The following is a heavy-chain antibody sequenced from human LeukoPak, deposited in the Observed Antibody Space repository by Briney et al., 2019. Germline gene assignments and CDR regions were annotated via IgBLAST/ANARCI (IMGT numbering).Heavy chain of an antibody. V-gene: IGHV4-30-2*01. CDR2: IYHSGST. J-gene: IGHJ4*02. D-gene: IGHD5-18*01. CDR3: ARAVEEDTAMVD. Sequence: SETLSLTCAVSGGSISSGGYSWSWIRQPPGKGLEWIGYIYHSGSTYYNPSLKGRVTISVDRSKNQFSLKLSSVTAADTAVYYCARAVEEDTAMVDWGQGTLVTVSS. CDR1: GGSISSGGYS.